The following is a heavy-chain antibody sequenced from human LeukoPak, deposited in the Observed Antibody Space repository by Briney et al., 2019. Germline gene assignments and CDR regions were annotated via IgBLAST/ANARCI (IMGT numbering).Heavy chain of an antibody. D-gene: IGHD3-3*01. V-gene: IGHV1-2*02. J-gene: IGHJ4*02. CDR2: INPNSGGT. Sequence: ASVKVSCKASGYTFTGYYMHWVRQAPGQGLEWMGWINPNSGGTNYAQKFQGRVTMTRDASISTASMDLSRVTSDDTAVYYCARVSHGDFWFFDYWGQGTLVTVSS. CDR1: GYTFTGYY. CDR3: ARVSHGDFWFFDY.